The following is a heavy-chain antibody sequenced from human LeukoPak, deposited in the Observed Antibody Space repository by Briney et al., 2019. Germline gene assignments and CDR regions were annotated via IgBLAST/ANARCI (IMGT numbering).Heavy chain of an antibody. CDR1: GYTFTNYG. CDR3: ARGDRGHCYGFTCQSGDY. Sequence: ASVKVSCKASGYTFTNYGINWVRQAPGQGLEWMGWISVNNGNIKYAQSFQDRATMTTDTSTSTAYLELRSLTSDDSAVYYCARGDRGHCYGFTCQSGDYWGQGTLVTVSS. V-gene: IGHV1-18*01. J-gene: IGHJ4*02. D-gene: IGHD3-16*01. CDR2: ISVNNGNI.